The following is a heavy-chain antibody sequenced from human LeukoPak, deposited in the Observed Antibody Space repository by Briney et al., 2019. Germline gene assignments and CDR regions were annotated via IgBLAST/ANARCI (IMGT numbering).Heavy chain of an antibody. D-gene: IGHD2-2*01. CDR1: GFTFSSYW. CDR3: ARAESAAHDY. CDR2: IKQDGSEK. Sequence: PGGSLRLSCAAPGFTFSSYWMSWVRQAPGKGLEWVANIKQDGSEKYYVDSVKGRFTISRDNAKNSLYLQMNSLRAEDTAVYYCARAESAAHDYWGQGTLVTVSS. J-gene: IGHJ4*02. V-gene: IGHV3-7*01.